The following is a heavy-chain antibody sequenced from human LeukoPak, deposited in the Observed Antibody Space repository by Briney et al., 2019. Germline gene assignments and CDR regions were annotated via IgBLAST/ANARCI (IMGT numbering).Heavy chain of an antibody. J-gene: IGHJ4*02. CDR3: ARHGRVFDY. V-gene: IGHV4-59*08. D-gene: IGHD1-1*01. Sequence: SETLSLTCTVSGGSISSYYWSWIRQPPGKGLEWIGYIYYSGSTNYNPSLKSRVTISVDTSKNQFSLKLSSVTAADTAVYCCARHGRVFDYWGRGTLVTVSS. CDR2: IYYSGST. CDR1: GGSISSYY.